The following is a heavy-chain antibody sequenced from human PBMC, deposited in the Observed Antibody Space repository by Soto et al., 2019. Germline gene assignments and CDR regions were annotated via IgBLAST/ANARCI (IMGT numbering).Heavy chain of an antibody. V-gene: IGHV4-34*01. J-gene: IGHJ4*02. CDR2: INHSGST. D-gene: IGHD3-10*01. CDR3: AGVPPLHYYGSGNVDY. CDR1: GGSFSGYY. Sequence: SETLSLTCAVYGGSFSGYYWSWIRQPPGKGLEWIGEINHSGSTNYNPSLKSRVTISVDTSKNQFSLKLSSVTAADTAVYYCAGVPPLHYYGSGNVDYWGQGTLVTVSS.